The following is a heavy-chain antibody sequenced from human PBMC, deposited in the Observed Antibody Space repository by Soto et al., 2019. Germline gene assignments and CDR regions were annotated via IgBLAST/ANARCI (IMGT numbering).Heavy chain of an antibody. CDR3: ARQEAVAGPYYYYYGMDV. CDR2: IYPGDSDT. CDR1: GYSFTSYW. J-gene: IGHJ6*02. D-gene: IGHD6-19*01. V-gene: IGHV5-51*01. Sequence: GESLKISCXGSGYSFTSYWIGWVRQMPGKGLEWMGIIYPGDSDTRYSPSIQGQVTISADKSISTAYLQWSSLKASDTAMYYCARQEAVAGPYYYYYGMDVWGQGTTVTVSS.